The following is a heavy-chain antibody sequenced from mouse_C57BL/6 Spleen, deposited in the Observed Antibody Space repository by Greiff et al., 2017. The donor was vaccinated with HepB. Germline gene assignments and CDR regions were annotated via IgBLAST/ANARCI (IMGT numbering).Heavy chain of an antibody. CDR2: IDPEDGET. V-gene: IGHV14-2*01. CDR3: ARSPTSYGSTLHFAY. D-gene: IGHD1-1*01. J-gene: IGHJ3*01. CDR1: GFNIKDYY. Sequence: EVQLQQSGAELVKPGASVKLSCTASGFNIKDYYMHWVKQRPEQGLEWIGRIDPEDGETKYAPNFQGKATITADTSSNTAYLQLSSLTSEDTAVYYCARSPTSYGSTLHFAYWGQGTLVTVAA.